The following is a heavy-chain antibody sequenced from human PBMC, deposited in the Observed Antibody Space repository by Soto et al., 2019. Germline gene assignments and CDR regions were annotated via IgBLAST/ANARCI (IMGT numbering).Heavy chain of an antibody. CDR3: ARDGDSGGMDV. CDR1: GGSISSGGYY. Sequence: QVQLQESGPGLVKPSQTLSLTCTVSGGSISSGGYYWSWIRQHPGKGLEWIGYIYYSGSTYYNPSLKSRVSISVETSKNQYSLKLSSVTAADTAVYYCARDGDSGGMDVWGQGTTFSVSS. V-gene: IGHV4-31*03. CDR2: IYYSGST. D-gene: IGHD3-10*01. J-gene: IGHJ6*02.